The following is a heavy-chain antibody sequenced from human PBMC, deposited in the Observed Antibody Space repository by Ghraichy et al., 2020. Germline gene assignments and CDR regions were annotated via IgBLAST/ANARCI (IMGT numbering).Heavy chain of an antibody. CDR2: ISAYNGNT. J-gene: IGHJ6*02. V-gene: IGHV1-18*01. Sequence: ASVKVSCKASGYTFTSYGISWVRQAPGQGLEWMGWISAYNGNTNYAQKLQGRVTMTTDTSTSTAYMELRSLRSDDTAVYYCARDRLVGATYYYYGMDVWGQGTTVTVSS. D-gene: IGHD1-26*01. CDR3: ARDRLVGATYYYYGMDV. CDR1: GYTFTSYG.